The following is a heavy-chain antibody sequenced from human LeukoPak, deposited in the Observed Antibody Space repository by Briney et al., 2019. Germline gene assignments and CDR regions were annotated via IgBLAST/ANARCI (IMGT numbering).Heavy chain of an antibody. CDR2: ISSSSSTI. Sequence: PGGSLRLSCAASGFTFSSYSMNWVRQAPGKGLEWVSYISSSSSTIYYADSVKGRFTISRDNSKNTLYLQMNSLRAEDTAVYYCAKTLKYYYDSSGDGAFDIWGQGTMVTVSS. D-gene: IGHD3-22*01. CDR1: GFTFSSYS. J-gene: IGHJ3*02. V-gene: IGHV3-48*01. CDR3: AKTLKYYYDSSGDGAFDI.